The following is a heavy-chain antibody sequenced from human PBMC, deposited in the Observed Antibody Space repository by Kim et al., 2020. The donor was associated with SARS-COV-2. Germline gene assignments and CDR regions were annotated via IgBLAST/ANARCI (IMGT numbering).Heavy chain of an antibody. J-gene: IGHJ4*02. CDR3: ARRNSISCQVDY. CDR1: GFTFSSYW. V-gene: IGHV3-74*01. D-gene: IGHD2-2*01. CDR2: INSDGSST. Sequence: GGSLRLSCAASGFTFSSYWMHWVRQAPGKGLVWVSRINSDGSSTTYADSVKGRFTISRDNAKNTLYLQMNSLRAEDTAVYYCARRNSISCQVDYWGQGTLVTVSS.